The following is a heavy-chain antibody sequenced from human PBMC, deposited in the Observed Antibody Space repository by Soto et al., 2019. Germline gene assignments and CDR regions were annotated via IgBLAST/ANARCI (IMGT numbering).Heavy chain of an antibody. CDR2: IYSNGDT. J-gene: IGHJ6*02. CDR3: ARRGGSSSGYYYYAMDV. D-gene: IGHD6-6*01. Sequence: HVQLQESGPGLVKPSQTLSLTCSVSSDSMNSGGYYWSWIRQHPGKGLEWIGYIYSNGDTYYNPSLKSRVTLSVDTSKNQFSLNLTSVTAADTAVYYCARRGGSSSGYYYYAMDVWGQGTTVTVSS. V-gene: IGHV4-31*03. CDR1: SDSMNSGGYY.